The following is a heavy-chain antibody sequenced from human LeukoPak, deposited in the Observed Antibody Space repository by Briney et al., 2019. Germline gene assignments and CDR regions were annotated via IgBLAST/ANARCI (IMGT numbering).Heavy chain of an antibody. D-gene: IGHD3-16*02. V-gene: IGHV3-64*04. CDR3: AKEDYLWGSYRLDY. Sequence: PGGSLRLSCSASGFTFNSYVMHWVRRAPGKGLEYVSAISSNGGSTYYADSVKGRLTISRDNSKSTLSLQMNSLRAEDTALYYCAKEDYLWGSYRLDYWGQGTLATVSS. J-gene: IGHJ4*02. CDR1: GFTFNSYV. CDR2: ISSNGGST.